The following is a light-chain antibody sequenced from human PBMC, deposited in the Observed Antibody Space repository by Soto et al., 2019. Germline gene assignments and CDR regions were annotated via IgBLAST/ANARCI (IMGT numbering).Light chain of an antibody. Sequence: EIVFTQSPGTLALSPGERATLSCRATESVVSSYLAWYQLKPGQAPRLLIYDASSRATGIPDRFSGSGSGTDFTLTISRLEPEDFAVYYCQQYGSRPWTFGQGTKVDIK. CDR1: ESVVSSY. V-gene: IGKV3-20*01. J-gene: IGKJ1*01. CDR2: DAS. CDR3: QQYGSRPWT.